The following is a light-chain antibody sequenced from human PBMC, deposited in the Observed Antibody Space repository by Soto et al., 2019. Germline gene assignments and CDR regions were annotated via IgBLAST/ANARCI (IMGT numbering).Light chain of an antibody. J-gene: IGKJ1*01. CDR1: QSISNW. Sequence: DIQMTQSPSTLAASVGDRVAITCRASQSISNWLAWYQQKPGKAPKLLIYDASNLESGVPSRFSGSGSETEFTLTISSLQPDDFATYYCQQYSSYYTFCQGTKV. CDR2: DAS. CDR3: QQYSSYYT. V-gene: IGKV1-5*01.